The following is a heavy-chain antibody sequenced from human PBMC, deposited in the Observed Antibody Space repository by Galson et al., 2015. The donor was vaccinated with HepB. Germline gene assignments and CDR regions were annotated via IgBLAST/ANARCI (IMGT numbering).Heavy chain of an antibody. Sequence: SVKVSCKASGYTFISYKISWVRQAPGQGLEWMGWINSYNGNTNYAQKVQGRVTMTTDTSTSTAYMELRSLRSDDTALYYCARDSYGETFDFWGQGTLVTVSS. D-gene: IGHD5-18*01. V-gene: IGHV1-18*01. CDR2: INSYNGNT. J-gene: IGHJ4*02. CDR3: ARDSYGETFDF. CDR1: GYTFISYK.